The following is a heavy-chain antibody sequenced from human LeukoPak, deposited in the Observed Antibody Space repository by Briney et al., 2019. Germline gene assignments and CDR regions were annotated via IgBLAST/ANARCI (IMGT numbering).Heavy chain of an antibody. V-gene: IGHV1-2*06. J-gene: IGHJ4*02. CDR2: INPNSGGT. CDR3: ARTLLDDRSGYLDY. CDR1: GYTFTGYY. Sequence: ASVKVSCKASGYTFTGYYMHWVRQAPGQGLEWMGRINPNSGGTKYAQKFQGRVTMTGDTSISTAYMDLNRLRSDDTAVYYCARTLLDDRSGYLDYWGQGTLVTVSS. D-gene: IGHD3-22*01.